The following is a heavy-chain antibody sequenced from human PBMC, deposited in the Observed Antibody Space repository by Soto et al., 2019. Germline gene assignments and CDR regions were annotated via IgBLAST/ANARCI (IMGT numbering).Heavy chain of an antibody. CDR1: AYTFAGSY. CDR3: ASGPSGSDGPYHFDF. CDR2: ISLKTGGA. V-gene: IGHV1-2*07. J-gene: IGHJ4*02. D-gene: IGHD5-12*01. Sequence: QVQLVQSGAEVKKPGASVKVSCRPSAYTFAGSYVHWVRQAPGQGLEWIGWISLKTGGANYAHKFQGRVTMTRDKSMSAAHMELSSLRSDDTAVYYCASGPSGSDGPYHFDFWGQETLVSVSS.